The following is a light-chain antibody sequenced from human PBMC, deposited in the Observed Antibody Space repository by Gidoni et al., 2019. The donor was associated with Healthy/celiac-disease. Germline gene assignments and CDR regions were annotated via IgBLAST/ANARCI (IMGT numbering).Light chain of an antibody. Sequence: EIVLTQSPATLSLSPGERATLSCRASQSVSSYLAWYQQKPGQAPRLLIYDASNRATGIPARFSGSGSRTDFPLTISSLEPEGFAVYYCQQRSNWFTFGGGTKVEIK. J-gene: IGKJ4*01. CDR2: DAS. V-gene: IGKV3-11*01. CDR1: QSVSSY. CDR3: QQRSNWFT.